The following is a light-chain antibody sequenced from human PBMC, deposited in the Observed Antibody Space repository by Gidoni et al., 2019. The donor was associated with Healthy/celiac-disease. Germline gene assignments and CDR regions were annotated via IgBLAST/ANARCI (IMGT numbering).Light chain of an antibody. CDR1: SPRRYY. J-gene: IGLJ2*01. Sequence: SSELTQAPAVSVALGQTVRITCQGDSPRRYYASWYQQKPGQAPVLVIYGKNNRPSGIPDRFSGSSSGNTASLTITGAQAEDEADYYCNSRDSSGNHLRVFGGGTKLTVL. CDR3: NSRDSSGNHLRV. V-gene: IGLV3-19*01. CDR2: GKN.